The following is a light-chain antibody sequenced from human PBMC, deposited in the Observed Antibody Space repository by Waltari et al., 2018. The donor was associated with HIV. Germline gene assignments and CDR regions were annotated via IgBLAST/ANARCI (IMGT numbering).Light chain of an antibody. CDR3: QSNDSSGSV. Sequence: QPVLTQPPSVSGAPGPRVTISCTGDSSNIGAGYDAHWYQHLPETAPKLLIYGNNNRPSGVPDRFSGSKSGTSASLTITGLQAEDEAEYLCQSNDSSGSVFGGGTKVTVL. V-gene: IGLV1-40*01. J-gene: IGLJ2*01. CDR2: GNN. CDR1: SSNIGAGYD.